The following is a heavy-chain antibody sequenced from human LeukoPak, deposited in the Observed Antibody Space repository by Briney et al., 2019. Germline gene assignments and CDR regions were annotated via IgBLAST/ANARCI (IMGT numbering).Heavy chain of an antibody. CDR3: ARHTLVGARNAFDI. Sequence: SQTLSLTCNVSGGSISSYYWSWIRQPPGKGLEWIGYMYYSGNTNYNPSLKSRVTTSVDSSKNQFYLKLSSVTAADTAVYYCARHTLVGARNAFDIWGQGTMVTVSS. V-gene: IGHV4-59*08. J-gene: IGHJ3*02. CDR1: GGSISSYY. CDR2: MYYSGNT. D-gene: IGHD1-26*01.